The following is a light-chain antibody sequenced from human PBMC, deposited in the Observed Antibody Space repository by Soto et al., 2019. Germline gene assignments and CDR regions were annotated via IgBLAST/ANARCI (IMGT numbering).Light chain of an antibody. CDR2: DAS. V-gene: IGKV3-11*01. CDR1: QSVSIY. J-gene: IGKJ1*01. CDR3: QQRSNWPRT. Sequence: EIVLTQSPATLSLSPWERATLSCRASQSVSIYLACYQQKPGQARRLLIYDASNRATGIPARFSGSGSGTDFTLTISSLEPEDFAVYYCQQRSNWPRTFGQGTKVDIK.